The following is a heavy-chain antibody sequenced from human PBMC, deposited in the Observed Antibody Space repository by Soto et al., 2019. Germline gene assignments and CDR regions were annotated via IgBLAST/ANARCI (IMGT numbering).Heavy chain of an antibody. J-gene: IGHJ6*02. D-gene: IGHD3-3*01. Sequence: SETLSLTCAVYGGSFSGYYWSWIRQPPGKGLEWIGEINHSGSTNYNPSLKSRVTISVDTSKNQFSLKLSSVTAADTAVYYCARDQGGITISGVPYGMDVWGQGTTVTVSS. CDR1: GGSFSGYY. V-gene: IGHV4-34*01. CDR2: INHSGST. CDR3: ARDQGGITISGVPYGMDV.